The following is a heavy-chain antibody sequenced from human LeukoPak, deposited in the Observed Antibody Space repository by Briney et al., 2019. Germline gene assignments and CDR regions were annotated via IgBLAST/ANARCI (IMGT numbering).Heavy chain of an antibody. V-gene: IGHV4-30-4*08. CDR1: GGSTSSGDYY. CDR2: IYYSGST. CDR3: ARITPKQRITIFGVALDAFDI. J-gene: IGHJ3*02. Sequence: PSETLSLTCTVSGGSTSSGDYYWSWIRQPPGKGREWIGYIYYSGSTYYNPSLKSRVTISVDTSKNQFSLKLSSVTAADTAVYYCARITPKQRITIFGVALDAFDIWGQGTMVTVSS. D-gene: IGHD3-3*01.